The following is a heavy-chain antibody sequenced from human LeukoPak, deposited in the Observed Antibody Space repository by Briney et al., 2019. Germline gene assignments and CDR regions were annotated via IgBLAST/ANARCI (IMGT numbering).Heavy chain of an antibody. CDR3: AKNKFEWGESRNPFEF. J-gene: IGHJ4*02. D-gene: IGHD3-16*01. CDR2: IRYDGSNK. CDR1: GFTFSSYG. Sequence: QTGGSLRLSCAASGFTFSSYGMHWVRQAPGKGLEWVAFIRYDGSNKYYADSVKGRFTISRDNSKNTLYLQMNSLRPEDTAVYYCAKNKFEWGESRNPFEFWGQGTLVTVSS. V-gene: IGHV3-30*02.